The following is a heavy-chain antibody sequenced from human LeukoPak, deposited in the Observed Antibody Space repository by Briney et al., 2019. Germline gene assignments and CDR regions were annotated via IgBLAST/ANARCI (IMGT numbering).Heavy chain of an antibody. J-gene: IGHJ6*02. CDR1: GFTFSDYY. CDR2: ISASTNYT. CDR3: ARCLSGRLDYYYGMDV. D-gene: IGHD3-3*01. V-gene: IGHV3-11*06. Sequence: PGGSLRLSCAASGFTFSDYYMTWIRQAPGKGLEWLSYISASTNYTNYADSVKGRFTLSRDNAKHSLYLQMNSLRAEDTAVYYCARCLSGRLDYYYGMDVWGQGTTVTVSS.